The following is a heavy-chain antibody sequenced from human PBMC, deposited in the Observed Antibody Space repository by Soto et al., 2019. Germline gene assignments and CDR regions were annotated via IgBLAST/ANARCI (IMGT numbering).Heavy chain of an antibody. CDR2: ISAYNGNT. J-gene: IGHJ5*02. V-gene: IGHV1-18*01. D-gene: IGHD2-21*02. CDR1: GYTFTSYG. CDR3: ARLAAALAYCGGDCYSPWFDP. Sequence: QVQLVQSGAEVKKPGASVKVSCKASGYTFTSYGISWVRQAPGQGLEWMGWISAYNGNTNYAQKLQGRVTMTTDTSTSTAYIELRILRSDDTAVYYCARLAAALAYCGGDCYSPWFDPWGQGTLVTVSS.